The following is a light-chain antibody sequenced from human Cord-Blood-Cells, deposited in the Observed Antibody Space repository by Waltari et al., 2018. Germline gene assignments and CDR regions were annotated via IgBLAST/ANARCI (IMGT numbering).Light chain of an antibody. CDR1: QSISSY. CDR3: QQSYSTPQT. Sequence: DIQMTQSPSSLSASVRDRVTITCRESQSISSYLNWYQQKPGKAPKLLIYAASSLQSGVPSRFSGSGSGTDFTLNISSLQPEDFATYYCQQSYSTPQTFGQGTKLEIK. J-gene: IGKJ2*01. CDR2: AAS. V-gene: IGKV1-39*01.